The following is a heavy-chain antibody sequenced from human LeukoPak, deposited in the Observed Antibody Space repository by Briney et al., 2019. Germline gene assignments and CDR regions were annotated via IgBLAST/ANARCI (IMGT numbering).Heavy chain of an antibody. CDR2: INPSGGST. Sequence: ASVKVSCKASGYTFTSYYMHWVRQAPGQGLEWMGIINPSGGSTSYAQKFQGRVTMTRDTSTSTVYMELSSLRSEDTAVYYCVRVQGPWTVITNWYFDLWARGTLVTVSS. CDR3: VRVQGPWTVITNWYFDL. J-gene: IGHJ2*01. D-gene: IGHD4-17*01. V-gene: IGHV1-46*01. CDR1: GYTFTSYY.